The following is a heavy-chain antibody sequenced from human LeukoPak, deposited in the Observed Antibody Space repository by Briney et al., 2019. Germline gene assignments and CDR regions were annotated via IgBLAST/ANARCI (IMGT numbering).Heavy chain of an antibody. V-gene: IGHV4-59*01. CDR3: AREGWDL. J-gene: IGHJ2*01. D-gene: IGHD2-15*01. CDR1: GGSISGYY. Sequence: SETLSLTCTVSGGSISGYYWSWIRQPPGKGLEWIGYTYYSGSTYYNPSLKSRVTISVDTSKNQFSLKLTSVTAADTAVYYCAREGWDLWGRGTLVTVSS. CDR2: TYYSGST.